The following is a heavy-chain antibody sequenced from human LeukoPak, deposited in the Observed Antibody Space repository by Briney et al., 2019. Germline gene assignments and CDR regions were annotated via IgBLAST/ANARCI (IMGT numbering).Heavy chain of an antibody. D-gene: IGHD6-19*01. CDR3: AKDLGGGSGCYDL. CDR1: GFTFNNYG. J-gene: IGHJ2*01. CDR2: VTTSGYNT. Sequence: PGGSLRLSCAASGFTFNNYGMTWVRQAPGKGLEWVSGVTTSGYNTYYADSVKGRFTISRDNTKSTLFLQMNSLRAEDTAVYYCAKDLGGGSGCYDLWGRGTLVTVSS. V-gene: IGHV3-23*01.